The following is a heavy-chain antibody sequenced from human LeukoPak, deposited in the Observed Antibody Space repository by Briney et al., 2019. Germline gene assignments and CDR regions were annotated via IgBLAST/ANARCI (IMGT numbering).Heavy chain of an antibody. CDR1: GFTFSDYW. CDR2: IREDGSEN. D-gene: IGHD3-16*01. J-gene: IGHJ4*02. CDR3: ARAYAGGIFDS. Sequence: GGSPRLSCVASGFTFSDYWMSWVRQAPGKGLEWVANIREDGSENYYVDSVRGRFTISRDNAKNSLYLQMNSLRAEDTAMYYCARAYAGGIFDSWGQGTLVTVSS. V-gene: IGHV3-7*04.